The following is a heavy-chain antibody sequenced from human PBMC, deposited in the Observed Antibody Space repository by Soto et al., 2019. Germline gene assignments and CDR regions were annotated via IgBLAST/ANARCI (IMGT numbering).Heavy chain of an antibody. CDR1: GFTFSSYS. Sequence: GGSLRLSCAASGFTFSSYSMNWVRQAPGKGLEWVSYISSSSSTIYYADSVKGRFTISRDNAKNSLYLQMNSLRDEDTAVYYCARDLLRFLEWLSSPTDAFDIWGQGTMVTVSS. CDR2: ISSSSSTI. CDR3: ARDLLRFLEWLSSPTDAFDI. V-gene: IGHV3-48*02. D-gene: IGHD3-3*01. J-gene: IGHJ3*02.